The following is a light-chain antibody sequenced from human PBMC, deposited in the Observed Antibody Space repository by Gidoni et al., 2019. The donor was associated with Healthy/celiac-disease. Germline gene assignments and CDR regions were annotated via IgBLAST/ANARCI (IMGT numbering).Light chain of an antibody. Sequence: DIQMTQSPSSLSASVGDRVTITCRASQSISSYLNWYQQKPGKASKLLIYAASSLQSGVPSRFSGNGSGTDFTLTISSLQPEDFATYYCQQSYSTPQAFGQGTKVEIK. J-gene: IGKJ1*01. CDR1: QSISSY. CDR2: AAS. CDR3: QQSYSTPQA. V-gene: IGKV1-39*01.